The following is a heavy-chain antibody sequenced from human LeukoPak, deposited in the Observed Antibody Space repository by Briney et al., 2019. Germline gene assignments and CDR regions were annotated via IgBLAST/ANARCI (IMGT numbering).Heavy chain of an antibody. J-gene: IGHJ4*02. Sequence: GGSLRLSCVVSGFIFSDYEMSWVRQAPGNGLERAAYITSRGDATEYADSVEGRFTISRDSPKNSLYLQMNSLRAEDTGVYYCATLGHPFDYWGQGTLVTVSS. CDR3: ATLGHPFDY. CDR1: GFIFSDYE. V-gene: IGHV3-48*03. CDR2: ITSRGDAT.